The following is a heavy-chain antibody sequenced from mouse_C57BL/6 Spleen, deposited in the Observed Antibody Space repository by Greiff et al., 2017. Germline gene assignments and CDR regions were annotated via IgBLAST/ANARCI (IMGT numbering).Heavy chain of an antibody. D-gene: IGHD4-1*01. CDR1: GFTFSDYG. CDR3: ATPNWDGYFDD. CDR2: ISSGSSTI. J-gene: IGHJ2*01. Sequence: EVKLVESGGGLVKPGGSLKLSCAASGFTFSDYGMHWVRQAPEKGLEWVAYISSGSSTIYYADTVKGRFTISRDNAKNTLFLQMTSLRSEDTAMYYGATPNWDGYFDDWGQGTTLTVSS. V-gene: IGHV5-17*01.